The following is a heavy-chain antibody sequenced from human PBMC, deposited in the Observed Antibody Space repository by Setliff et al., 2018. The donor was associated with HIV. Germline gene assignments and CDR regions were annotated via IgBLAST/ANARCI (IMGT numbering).Heavy chain of an antibody. CDR2: IYTSGST. J-gene: IGHJ3*02. V-gene: IGHV4-4*09. D-gene: IGHD1-7*01. CDR1: GGSISGYY. Sequence: KPSETLSLTCTVSGGSISGYYWSWIRQPPGKGLEWIGYIYTSGSTNYNPSLKSRVTISVDTSKNQFSLKLSSVTAADTAVYYCARRVTGTTPRNAFDIWGQGTMVTVSS. CDR3: ARRVTGTTPRNAFDI.